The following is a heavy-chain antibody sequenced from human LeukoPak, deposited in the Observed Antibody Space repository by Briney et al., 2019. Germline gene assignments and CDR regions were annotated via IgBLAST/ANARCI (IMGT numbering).Heavy chain of an antibody. CDR1: GGSISSSSYY. CDR3: ARETSQKGAHYMDV. J-gene: IGHJ6*03. CDR2: IYYSGST. Sequence: SETLSLTCTVSGGSISSSSYYWGWIRQPPGKGLEWIGSIYYSGSTYYNPSLKSRVTISVDTSKNQFSLKLSSVTAADTAVYYCARETSQKGAHYMDVWGKGTAVTISS. D-gene: IGHD3-16*01. V-gene: IGHV4-39*07.